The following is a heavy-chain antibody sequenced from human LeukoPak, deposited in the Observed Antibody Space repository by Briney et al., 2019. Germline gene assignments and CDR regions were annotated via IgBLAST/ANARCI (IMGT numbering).Heavy chain of an antibody. V-gene: IGHV3-53*01. J-gene: IGHJ4*02. Sequence: GGSLRLSCVASGCTVNNNYMNWVRQGPGKGLKWVSVISSGGSTYYADSVTGRFTISRDNSKNTLYLQMNSLRVEDTAVYYCGRDLIGTAASWDCWGQGTLVTVSS. CDR2: ISSGGST. CDR1: GCTVNNNY. CDR3: GRDLIGTAASWDC. D-gene: IGHD6-25*01.